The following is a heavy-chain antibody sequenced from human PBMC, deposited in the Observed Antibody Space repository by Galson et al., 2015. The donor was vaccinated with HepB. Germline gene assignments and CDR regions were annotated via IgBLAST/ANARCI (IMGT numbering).Heavy chain of an antibody. CDR2: MNHSGRT. D-gene: IGHD3-22*01. J-gene: IGHJ4*02. Sequence: LSLTCAVYGVSLSGYYWSWIRQPPGKGLEWIGEMNHSGRTNYKSSLKSRVTMSVDTSKNQFSLKLSSVTAADTAVYYCARVGHFSLYYYDDTPYYRPAPLDYWGQGALVTVSP. V-gene: IGHV4-34*01. CDR3: ARVGHFSLYYYDDTPYYRPAPLDY. CDR1: GVSLSGYY.